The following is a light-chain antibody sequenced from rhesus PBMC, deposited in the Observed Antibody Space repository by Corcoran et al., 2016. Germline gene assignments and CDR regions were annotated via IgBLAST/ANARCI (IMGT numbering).Light chain of an antibody. J-gene: IGKJ2*01. CDR1: QGSSSW. CDR2: AAS. V-gene: IGKV1-19*01. Sequence: DIQMTQSPSSLSASVGDKVTITCHASQGSSSWLAWYQQKPGKAPKPLIYAASILQNGVPSRFSGSGAGTDYTLTISSLQPEDFATYYCQKYDDLPYSFGQGTKVEIK. CDR3: QKYDDLPYS.